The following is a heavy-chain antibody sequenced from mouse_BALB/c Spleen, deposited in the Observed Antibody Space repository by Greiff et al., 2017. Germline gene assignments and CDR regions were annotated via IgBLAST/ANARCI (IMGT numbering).Heavy chain of an antibody. CDR1: GYSITSGYY. CDR2: ISYDGSN. J-gene: IGHJ4*01. CDR3: ARYYRYDYYAMDY. D-gene: IGHD2-14*01. V-gene: IGHV3-6*02. Sequence: EVHLVESGPGLVKPSQSLSLTCSVTGYSITSGYYWNWIRQFPGNKLEWMGYISYDGSNNYNPSLKNRISITRDTSKNQFFLKLNSVTTEDTATYYCARYYRYDYYAMDYWGQGTSVTVSS.